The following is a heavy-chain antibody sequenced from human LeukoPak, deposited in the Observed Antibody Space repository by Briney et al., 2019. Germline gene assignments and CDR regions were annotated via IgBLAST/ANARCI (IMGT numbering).Heavy chain of an antibody. CDR3: ARALRYDDSSGYYAY. D-gene: IGHD3-22*01. J-gene: IGHJ4*02. V-gene: IGHV1-2*02. CDR2: INYNSGAT. Sequence: ASVKVSCKGSGYTLSGYYMHWVRQAPGQGLEWMGWINYNSGATNYAQALQGRVTMTRDTSITIFYMELSSLRSDDTAVYYCARALRYDDSSGYYAYWGQGTLVTVSS. CDR1: GYTLSGYY.